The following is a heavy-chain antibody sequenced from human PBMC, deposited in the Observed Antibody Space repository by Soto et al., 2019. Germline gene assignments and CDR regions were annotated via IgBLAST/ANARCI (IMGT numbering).Heavy chain of an antibody. J-gene: IGHJ3*02. CDR2: IYYSGTT. CDR3: ASNPKYYYDSSGYYEPPDAFDI. CDR1: GGSISSSSYY. D-gene: IGHD3-22*01. V-gene: IGHV4-39*01. Sequence: SETLSLTCTVSGGSISSSSYYWGWIRHPPRKALERIGSIYYSGTTYYNPPLKSRATISVDTSMNLFSLKLSSVTAAATAVDYCASNPKYYYDSSGYYEPPDAFDIWGQGTMVTVSS.